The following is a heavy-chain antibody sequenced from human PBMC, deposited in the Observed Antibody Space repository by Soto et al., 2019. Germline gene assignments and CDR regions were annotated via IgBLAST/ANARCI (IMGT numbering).Heavy chain of an antibody. D-gene: IGHD1-26*01. CDR3: ARDRGRELANWFDP. CDR2: IYYSGST. V-gene: IGHV4-31*03. Sequence: QVQLQESGPGLLKPSQTLSLTCTVSGGSISSGGYYWSWIRQHPGKGLEWIGYIYYSGSTYYNPFLKSRVTISVDTSKNQFSLKLSSVTAADTAVYYCARDRGRELANWFDPWGQGTLVTVSS. CDR1: GGSISSGGYY. J-gene: IGHJ5*02.